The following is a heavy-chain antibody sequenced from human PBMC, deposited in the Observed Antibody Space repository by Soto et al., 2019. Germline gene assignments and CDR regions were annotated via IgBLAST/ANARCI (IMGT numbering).Heavy chain of an antibody. CDR1: GFTFDDYA. V-gene: IGHV3-9*01. Sequence: PGGSLRLSCAASGFTFDDYAMHWVRQAPGKGLEWVSGISWNSGSIGYADSVKGRFTISRDNAKNSLYLQMNSLRAEDTALYYCAYAWRSSWLYYFDYWGQGTLVTVSS. CDR2: ISWNSGSI. CDR3: AYAWRSSWLYYFDY. J-gene: IGHJ4*02. D-gene: IGHD6-13*01.